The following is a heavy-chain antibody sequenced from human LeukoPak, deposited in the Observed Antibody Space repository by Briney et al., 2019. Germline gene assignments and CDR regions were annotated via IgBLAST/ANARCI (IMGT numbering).Heavy chain of an antibody. CDR2: ISGSGGST. J-gene: IGHJ3*02. D-gene: IGHD5-18*01. CDR3: AKDSADTAMFHGAFDI. CDR1: GFTFSSYA. Sequence: QSGGSLRLSCAASGFTFSSYATSWVRQAPGKGLEWVSAISGSGGSTYYADSVKGRFTISRDNSKNTLYLQMNSLRAEDTAVYYCAKDSADTAMFHGAFDIWGQGTMVTVSS. V-gene: IGHV3-23*01.